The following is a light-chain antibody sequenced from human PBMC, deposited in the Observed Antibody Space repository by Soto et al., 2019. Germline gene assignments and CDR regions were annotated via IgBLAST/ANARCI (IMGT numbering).Light chain of an antibody. V-gene: IGLV2-23*02. CDR3: CSYAGSSTLEYV. CDR1: SSDVGSYNL. CDR2: EVS. Sequence: QSVLTQPASVSGSPGQSITISCTGTSSDVGSYNLVSWYQQHPGKAPKLMIYEVSKRPSGVSNRFSGSKSGNTASLTISWLQAEDEADYYCCSYAGSSTLEYVFGTGTKLTVL. J-gene: IGLJ1*01.